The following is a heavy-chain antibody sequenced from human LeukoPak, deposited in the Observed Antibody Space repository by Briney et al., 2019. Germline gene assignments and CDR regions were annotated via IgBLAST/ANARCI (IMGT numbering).Heavy chain of an antibody. D-gene: IGHD4-17*01. V-gene: IGHV3-48*03. CDR2: ISSSGSTI. Sequence: GGSLRLSCAASGFTFSSYEMNWVRQAPGKGLEWVSYISSSGSTIYYADSEKGRFTISRDNAKNSLYLQMNSLRAEDTAVYYCARDYGDYVGFDYYYYGVDVWGQGTTVTVSS. CDR1: GFTFSSYE. J-gene: IGHJ6*02. CDR3: ARDYGDYVGFDYYYYGVDV.